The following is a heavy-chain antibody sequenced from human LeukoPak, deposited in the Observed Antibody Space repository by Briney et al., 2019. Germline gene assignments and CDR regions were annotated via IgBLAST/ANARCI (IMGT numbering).Heavy chain of an antibody. D-gene: IGHD3-22*01. V-gene: IGHV1-69*04. Sequence: ASVKVSCKASGGTFSSYAISWVRQAPGQGLEWMGRIIPILGIANYAQKFQGRVTITADKSTSTAYMELSSLRSEDTAVYYCARATPSSGYPFDYWGQGTLVTVSS. CDR3: ARATPSSGYPFDY. CDR1: GGTFSSYA. CDR2: IIPILGIA. J-gene: IGHJ4*02.